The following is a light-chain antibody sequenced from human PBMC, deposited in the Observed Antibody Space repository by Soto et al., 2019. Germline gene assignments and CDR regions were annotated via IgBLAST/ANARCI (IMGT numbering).Light chain of an antibody. J-gene: IGKJ5*01. CDR2: DAS. Sequence: EIVLTQSPATLSLSPGERGTLSCRASESISGYLAWYQQRPGQAPRLLIYDASNRATGIPARFSGSGSGTDFPLTISSLEPEDFGVYYCQQRSKWPITFGQGTRLEMK. CDR1: ESISGY. V-gene: IGKV3-11*01. CDR3: QQRSKWPIT.